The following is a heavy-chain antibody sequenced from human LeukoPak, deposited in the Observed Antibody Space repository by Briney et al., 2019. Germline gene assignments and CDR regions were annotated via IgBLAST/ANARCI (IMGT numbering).Heavy chain of an antibody. D-gene: IGHD7-27*01. Sequence: GGSLRLSCAASGFTFSSYGMHWVRQAPGKGLEWVAVIWYDGSNKYYADSVKGRFTISRDNSKNTLYLQMNSLRAEDTAVYYCAREGSGADYYYYYYMDVWGKGTTVTVSS. J-gene: IGHJ6*03. CDR1: GFTFSSYG. CDR2: IWYDGSNK. V-gene: IGHV3-33*01. CDR3: AREGSGADYYYYYYMDV.